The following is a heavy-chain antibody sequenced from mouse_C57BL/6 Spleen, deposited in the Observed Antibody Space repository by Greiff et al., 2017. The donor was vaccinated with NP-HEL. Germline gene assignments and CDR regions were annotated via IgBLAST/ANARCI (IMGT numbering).Heavy chain of an antibody. CDR1: GYTFTEYT. J-gene: IGHJ3*01. Sequence: LEESGAELVKPGASVKLSCKASGYTFTEYTIHWVKQRSGQGLEWIGWFYPGSGSIKYNEKFKDKATLTADKSSSTVYMELSRLTSEDSAVYFCARHEESQLRLPAWFAYWGQGTLVTVSA. CDR2: FYPGSGSI. V-gene: IGHV1-62-2*01. CDR3: ARHEESQLRLPAWFAY. D-gene: IGHD3-2*02.